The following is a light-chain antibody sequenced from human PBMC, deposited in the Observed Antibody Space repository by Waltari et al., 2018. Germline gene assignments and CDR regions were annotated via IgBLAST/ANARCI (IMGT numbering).Light chain of an antibody. CDR3: QKYVNLPAT. CDR1: QSVDKY. V-gene: IGKV3-20*01. CDR2: HAS. Sequence: EIVLTQSPGTLSLSPGERATLSCRASQSVDKYLAWYQQKPVQAPRLLIYHASIRATGIPDRFSGSGSGTDFSLTISRLEPEDFAVYYCQKYVNLPATFGQGTKVEIK. J-gene: IGKJ1*01.